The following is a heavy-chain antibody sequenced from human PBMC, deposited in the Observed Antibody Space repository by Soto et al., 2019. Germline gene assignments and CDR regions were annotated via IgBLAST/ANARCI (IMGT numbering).Heavy chain of an antibody. Sequence: SETLSLTCTVSDGSISSYYWSWIRQPPGKGLECIGYISYSGSTKYNPSLKNRVTILRDTSKNQFSLKLSSVTAADTAVYYCARSSSGRYYQQYWGQGALVTVSS. V-gene: IGHV4-59*01. CDR1: DGSISSYY. J-gene: IGHJ4*02. CDR3: ARSSSGRYYQQY. D-gene: IGHD3-10*01. CDR2: ISYSGST.